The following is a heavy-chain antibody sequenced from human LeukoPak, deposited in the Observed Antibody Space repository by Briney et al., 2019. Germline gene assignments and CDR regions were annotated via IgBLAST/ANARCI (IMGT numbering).Heavy chain of an antibody. CDR2: IYTTGSS. D-gene: IGHD2-2*01. V-gene: IGHV4-61*09. CDR3: ARVDCRSTSCTTNWFDP. CDR1: GGSVSSGRYY. J-gene: IGHJ5*02. Sequence: SQTLSLTCTVSGGSVSSGRYYWSWIRQPAGKGLEWIGHIYTTGSSNYNPSLESRVIMSVDMSKNQFSLKLNSMTAADTAVYYCARVDCRSTSCTTNWFDPWGQGTLVTVSS.